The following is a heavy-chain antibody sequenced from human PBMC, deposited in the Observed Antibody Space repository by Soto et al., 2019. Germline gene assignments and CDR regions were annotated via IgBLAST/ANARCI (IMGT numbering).Heavy chain of an antibody. CDR1: GFTFSSYA. CDR2: ISYDGSDK. D-gene: IGHD3-16*02. Sequence: QVQLVESGGGVVQPGRSLRLSCAASGFTFSSYAMHWVRQAPGKGLEWVAVISYDGSDKYYADSVKGQFTISRDNSKNTLNPQMNSLRADDTAVYYCAKALGELSPESYDSWGQGTLITVSS. CDR3: AKALGELSPESYDS. V-gene: IGHV3-30*18. J-gene: IGHJ4*02.